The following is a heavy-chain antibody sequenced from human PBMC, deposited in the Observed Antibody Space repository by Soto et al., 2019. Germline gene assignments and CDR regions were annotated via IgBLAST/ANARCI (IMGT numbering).Heavy chain of an antibody. J-gene: IGHJ4*02. CDR1: GYSFTNFH. CDR2: IDPSGGIT. D-gene: IGHD3-22*01. V-gene: IGHV1-46*01. CDR3: ARDVRGHDNYETIGYYFDH. Sequence: QVQLSQFGAEVKKPGASVKVSCKASGYSFTNFHIHWVRQAPGQGLEWMGMIDPSGGITRDAQRLQGSITMTRDASTSTVYMELRSLKSEDTAVYYCARDVRGHDNYETIGYYFDHWGQGTLVTVSS.